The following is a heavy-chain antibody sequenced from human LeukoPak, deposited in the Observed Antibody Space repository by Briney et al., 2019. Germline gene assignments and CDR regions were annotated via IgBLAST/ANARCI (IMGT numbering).Heavy chain of an antibody. CDR1: GFTFSSYW. D-gene: IGHD6-13*01. Sequence: GGSLRLSCAASGFTFSSYWMSWVRQAPGKGLEWVAVISYDGSNKYYADSVKGRFTISRNNSNNTLYLQMNSLKVEDTAVYYCAKDGGSSWTGGNWFDPWGQGTLVTVSS. CDR3: AKDGGSSWTGGNWFDP. J-gene: IGHJ5*02. V-gene: IGHV3-30*18. CDR2: ISYDGSNK.